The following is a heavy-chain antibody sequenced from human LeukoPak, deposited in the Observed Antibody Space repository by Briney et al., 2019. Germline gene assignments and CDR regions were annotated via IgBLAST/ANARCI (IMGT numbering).Heavy chain of an antibody. D-gene: IGHD2-15*01. CDR3: TRLRSGCSGGSCYGYDGDYYYYMDV. CDR2: ISSSSSYI. J-gene: IGHJ6*03. Sequence: GGSLRLSCAASGFTFSSYSMNWVRQAPGKGLEWVSSISSSSSYIYYADSVKGRFTISRDNAKNSLYLQMNSLRAEDTAVYYCTRLRSGCSGGSCYGYDGDYYYYMDVWGKGTTVTISS. V-gene: IGHV3-21*04. CDR1: GFTFSSYS.